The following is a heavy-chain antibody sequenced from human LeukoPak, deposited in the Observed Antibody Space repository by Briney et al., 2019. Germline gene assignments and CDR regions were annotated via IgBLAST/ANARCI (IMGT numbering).Heavy chain of an antibody. J-gene: IGHJ5*02. Sequence: GGSLRLSCAASGFTFSSYAMSWVRQAPGKGLEWVSSISGSGGSTYYADSVKGRFTISRDNSKNTLYLQMNSLRAEDTAVYYCAKDDGYSGYDNNWFDPWGQGTLVTVSS. CDR3: AKDDGYSGYDNNWFDP. V-gene: IGHV3-23*01. D-gene: IGHD5-12*01. CDR1: GFTFSSYA. CDR2: ISGSGGST.